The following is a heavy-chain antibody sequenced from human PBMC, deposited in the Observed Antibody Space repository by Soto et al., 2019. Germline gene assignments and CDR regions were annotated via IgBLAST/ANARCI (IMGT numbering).Heavy chain of an antibody. Sequence: SETLSLTCTVSGGSINSDGYYWRWIRQHPEKGLEWIGYINYRGTTYYNPSLESRLTISVDTSENQFSLQLTSVIAADTALYYCARESYSFGRAFDIWGHGTLVTVSS. D-gene: IGHD5-18*01. J-gene: IGHJ4*01. CDR1: GGSINSDGYY. V-gene: IGHV4-31*03. CDR3: ARESYSFGRAFDI. CDR2: INYRGTT.